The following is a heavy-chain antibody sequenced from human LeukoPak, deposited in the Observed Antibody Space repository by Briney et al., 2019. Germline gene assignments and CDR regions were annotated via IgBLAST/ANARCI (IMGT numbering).Heavy chain of an antibody. CDR3: ARVARVTAIHDAFDI. CDR2: IYSGGST. D-gene: IGHD2-21*02. CDR1: GFTFSSYA. Sequence: GGSLRLSCAASGFTFSSYAMSWVRQAPGKGLEWVSVIYSGGSTYYADSVKGRFTISRDNSKNTLYLQMNSLRAEDTAVYYCARVARVTAIHDAFDIWGQGTMVTVSS. V-gene: IGHV3-53*01. J-gene: IGHJ3*02.